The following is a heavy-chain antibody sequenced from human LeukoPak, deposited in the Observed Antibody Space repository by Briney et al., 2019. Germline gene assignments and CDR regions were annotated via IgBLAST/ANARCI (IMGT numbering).Heavy chain of an antibody. CDR2: IGTAGDT. CDR3: ARGSVGAVAGTNCYYYGMDV. V-gene: IGHV3-13*01. Sequence: GGSLRLSCAASGFTFSSYDMHWVRQATGKGLEWVSAIGTAGDTYYPGSVKGRFTISRENAKNSLYLQMNSLRAGDTAVYYCARGSVGAVAGTNCYYYGMDVWGRGTTVTVSS. CDR1: GFTFSSYD. D-gene: IGHD6-19*01. J-gene: IGHJ6*02.